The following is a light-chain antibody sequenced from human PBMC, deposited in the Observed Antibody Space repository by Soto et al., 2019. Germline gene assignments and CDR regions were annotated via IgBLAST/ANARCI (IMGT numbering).Light chain of an antibody. J-gene: IGLJ1*01. CDR1: NIGSKS. Sequence: SYELTQPPSVSVAPGKTARITCGGNNIGSKSVHWYQQKPGQPPVLVIYYDSDRPSGIPERFSGSNSGNTATLTISRVEAGDEADYYCQVWDSSSDHDVFGTGTKVTVL. V-gene: IGLV3-21*04. CDR3: QVWDSSSDHDV. CDR2: YDS.